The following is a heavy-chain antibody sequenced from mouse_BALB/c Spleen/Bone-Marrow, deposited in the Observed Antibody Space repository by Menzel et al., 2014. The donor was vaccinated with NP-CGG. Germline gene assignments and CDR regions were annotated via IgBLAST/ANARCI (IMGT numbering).Heavy chain of an antibody. CDR2: IYPGNVNT. CDR1: GYIFTSYY. D-gene: IGHD1-2*01. J-gene: IGHJ3*01. CDR3: ARDYYGYGGFAY. V-gene: IGHV1S56*01. Sequence: QVHVKQSGPELVKPGASMRISCKASGYIFTSYYIYWVKQRPGQGLEWIGWIYPGNVNTKYNEKFKGKATLTADKSSSTAYMQLSSLTSEDSAVYLCARDYYGYGGFAYWGQGTLVTVSA.